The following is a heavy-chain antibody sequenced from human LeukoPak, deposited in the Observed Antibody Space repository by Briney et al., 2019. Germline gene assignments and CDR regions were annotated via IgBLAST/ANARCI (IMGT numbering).Heavy chain of an antibody. CDR3: TTDYVWGSYEVY. J-gene: IGHJ4*02. D-gene: IGHD3-16*01. V-gene: IGHV3-15*01. Sequence: PGRSLRLSCAASGFTFSSYGMHWVRQAPGKGLEWVGRIKSKTDGGTRDYAAPVKGRFIISRDDSKHTLYLQMKSLKTEDTAIYYCTTDYVWGSYEVYWGQGTLVTVSS. CDR2: IKSKTDGGTR. CDR1: GFTFSSYG.